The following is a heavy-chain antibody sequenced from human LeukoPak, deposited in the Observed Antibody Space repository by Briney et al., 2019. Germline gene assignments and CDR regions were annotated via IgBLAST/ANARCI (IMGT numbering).Heavy chain of an antibody. Sequence: PGGSLRLSCAASGFTFSSHEMNWVRQAPGKGLEWVSHISSSGSTIYYADSVKGRFTISRDNAKNSLYLQMNSLRAEDTAVYYCAREATVTIRMYYFDYWGQGTLVTVSS. J-gene: IGHJ4*02. CDR1: GFTFSSHE. V-gene: IGHV3-48*03. D-gene: IGHD4-17*01. CDR3: AREATVTIRMYYFDY. CDR2: ISSSGSTI.